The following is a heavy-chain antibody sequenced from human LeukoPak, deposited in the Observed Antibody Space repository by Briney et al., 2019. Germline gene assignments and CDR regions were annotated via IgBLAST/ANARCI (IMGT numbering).Heavy chain of an antibody. V-gene: IGHV1-69*01. J-gene: IGHJ4*02. Sequence: SVRVSCKASGGTFSSYAISWVRQAPGQGLEWMGGITPIFGTANFAQKFQGRVSITADESTSTAFMELSSLRSEDTAVYYCAREWGLESSGYYYAYWGQGTLVTVSS. D-gene: IGHD3-22*01. CDR3: AREWGLESSGYYYAY. CDR2: ITPIFGTA. CDR1: GGTFSSYA.